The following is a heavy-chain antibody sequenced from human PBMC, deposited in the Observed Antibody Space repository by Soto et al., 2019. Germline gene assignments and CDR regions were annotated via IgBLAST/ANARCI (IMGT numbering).Heavy chain of an antibody. CDR2: ISSSSSYI. CDR3: ASARPKAAALFAY. J-gene: IGHJ4*01. V-gene: IGHV3-21*04. D-gene: IGHD6-13*01. CDR1: VCTFSSYS. Sequence: VCTFSSYSGKWFHQTTGKGLEWVSSISSSSSYIYYADSVKGRFTISRDNSKNTLYLQMNSLRAEDTAVYYCASARPKAAALFAYWGIGTPDTVTS.